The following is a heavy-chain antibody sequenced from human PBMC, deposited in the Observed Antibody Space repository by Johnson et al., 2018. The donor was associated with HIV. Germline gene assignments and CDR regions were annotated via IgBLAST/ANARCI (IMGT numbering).Heavy chain of an antibody. Sequence: QVQLVESGGGLVKPGGSLRLSCAASGFTFSDYYMSWIRQAPGKGLAWVSYISSSGSTIYYADSVKGRFTISRDNAKNSLYLQMNSLRAEDTAVYYCARSLRRLQRVFDAFDIWGQWTMVTVSS. D-gene: IGHD4-11*01. CDR1: GFTFSDYY. CDR3: ARSLRRLQRVFDAFDI. V-gene: IGHV3-11*04. CDR2: ISSSGSTI. J-gene: IGHJ3*02.